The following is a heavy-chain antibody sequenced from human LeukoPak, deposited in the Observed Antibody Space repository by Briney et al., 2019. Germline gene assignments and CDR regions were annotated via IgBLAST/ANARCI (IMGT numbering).Heavy chain of an antibody. CDR3: PRDPGDYRPGGKNY. V-gene: IGHV3-21*01. J-gene: IGHJ4*02. CDR2: ISSSSSYI. CDR1: GFTFSSYS. Sequence: GGSLRLSCAASGFTFSSYSMNWVRQAPGKGLEWVSSISSSSSYIYYADSVKGRFTISRDNAKNSLYLQMNSLRAEDTAVYYCPRDPGDYRPGGKNYWGQGTLVTVSS. D-gene: IGHD4-11*01.